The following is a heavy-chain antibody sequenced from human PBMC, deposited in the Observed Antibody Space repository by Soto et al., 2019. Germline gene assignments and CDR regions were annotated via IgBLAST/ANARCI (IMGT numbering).Heavy chain of an antibody. CDR1: GYSFTSYW. Sequence: EVQLVQSGAEVKKPGESLKISCKGSGYSFTSYWIGWVRQMPGKGLEWMGIIYPGDSDTRYSPSFQGQVTISADKSISTAYLQWSSLKASDTAMYYCARPHQVITNATPDAFDIWGQGTMVTVSS. J-gene: IGHJ3*02. V-gene: IGHV5-51*01. CDR3: ARPHQVITNATPDAFDI. CDR2: IYPGDSDT. D-gene: IGHD3-22*01.